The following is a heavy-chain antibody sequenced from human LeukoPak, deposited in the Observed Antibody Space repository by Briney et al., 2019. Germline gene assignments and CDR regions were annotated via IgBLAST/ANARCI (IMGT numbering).Heavy chain of an antibody. V-gene: IGHV4-34*01. CDR1: GGSFSGYY. CDR3: ARSTVWSAFDY. CDR2: INHSGST. J-gene: IGHJ4*02. Sequence: SETLSLTRAVYGGSFSGYYWSWIRQPPGKGLEWIGEINHSGSTNYNPSLKSRVTISVDTSKNQFSLKLSSVTAADTAVYYCARSTVWSAFDYWGQGTLVTASS. D-gene: IGHD3-3*01.